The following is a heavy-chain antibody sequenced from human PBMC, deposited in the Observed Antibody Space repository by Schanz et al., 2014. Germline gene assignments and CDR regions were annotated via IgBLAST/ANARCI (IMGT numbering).Heavy chain of an antibody. Sequence: VQLVESGGGLAQPGGSLRLSCVASGFMFTKYAMNWVRQAPGKGLEWVAVISYDGSHKDYADSVKGRFTISRDNSKNTLYLQMTSLRAEDTAVYYCARDMQQLVGRIGYYYGMDVWGQGTTVTVSS. CDR2: ISYDGSHK. J-gene: IGHJ6*02. V-gene: IGHV3-30*04. CDR1: GFMFTKYA. CDR3: ARDMQQLVGRIGYYYGMDV. D-gene: IGHD6-13*01.